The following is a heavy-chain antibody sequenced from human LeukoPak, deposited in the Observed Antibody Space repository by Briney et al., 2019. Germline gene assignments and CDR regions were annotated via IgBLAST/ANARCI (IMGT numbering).Heavy chain of an antibody. Sequence: PGGSLRLSCSASGFTFSTYAMHWVRQAPGKGLEYVSAISSSGGSTYYADSVKGRFTISRDNSKNTLYLQMSSLRPEDTALYYCVKDCCAFYAYNWFDPWGQGTLVTVSS. D-gene: IGHD2/OR15-2a*01. CDR1: GFTFSTYA. V-gene: IGHV3-64D*06. J-gene: IGHJ5*02. CDR2: ISSSGGST. CDR3: VKDCCAFYAYNWFDP.